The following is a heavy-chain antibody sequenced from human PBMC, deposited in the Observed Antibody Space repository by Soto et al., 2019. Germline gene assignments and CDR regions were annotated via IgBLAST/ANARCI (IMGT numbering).Heavy chain of an antibody. CDR2: IRSKANSYAT. J-gene: IGHJ6*02. CDR1: GFTFSGSA. V-gene: IGHV3-73*01. Sequence: GGSLRLSCAASGFTFSGSAMHWVRQASGKGLEWVGRIRSKANSYATAYAASVKGRFTISRDDSKNTAYLQMNSLKTEDTAVYYCTSSRGYCSSTSCYDGMDVWGQGTTVTVSS. D-gene: IGHD2-2*01. CDR3: TSSRGYCSSTSCYDGMDV.